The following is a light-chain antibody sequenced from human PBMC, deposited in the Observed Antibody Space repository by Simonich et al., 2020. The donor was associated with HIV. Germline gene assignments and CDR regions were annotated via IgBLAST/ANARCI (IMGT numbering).Light chain of an antibody. Sequence: EIVLTQSPAFQSVTPTEKVTINCRASQRMGNILHWYQKKPDHSRKLLIKDASQSISGVPSRFSGSGAGTDFTLTINSLEAEDAAAYYCHQSSSLPLTFGGGTKVEI. J-gene: IGKJ4*01. V-gene: IGKV6D-21*02. CDR3: HQSSSLPLT. CDR1: QRMGNI. CDR2: DAS.